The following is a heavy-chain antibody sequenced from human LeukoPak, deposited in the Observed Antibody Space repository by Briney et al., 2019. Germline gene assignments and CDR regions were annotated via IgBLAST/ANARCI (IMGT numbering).Heavy chain of an antibody. D-gene: IGHD6-19*01. J-gene: IGHJ4*02. Sequence: SETLSLTCTVSGGSISSYYWSWIRQPAGKGLEWIGRIYTSGSTNYNPSLKSRVTMSVDTSKNQFSLKLSSVTAADTAVYYCARGLWQWLVRGYYFDYWGQGTLVTVSS. CDR1: GGSISSYY. CDR3: ARGLWQWLVRGYYFDY. CDR2: IYTSGST. V-gene: IGHV4-4*07.